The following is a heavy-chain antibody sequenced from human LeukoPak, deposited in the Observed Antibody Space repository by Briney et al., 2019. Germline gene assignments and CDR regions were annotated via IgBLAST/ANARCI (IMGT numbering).Heavy chain of an antibody. Sequence: GGSLRLSCAASGFSFSNAWMSWVRQAPGMGLDWVGRIRSKTDGGTIDYAAPVKGRFVISRDDSRDTLYLQMNSLRIEDTAMYYCTTWTDLYDYWGQGILVTVSP. CDR2: IRSKTDGGTI. CDR1: GFSFSNAW. D-gene: IGHD3/OR15-3a*01. V-gene: IGHV3-15*01. CDR3: TTWTDLYDY. J-gene: IGHJ4*02.